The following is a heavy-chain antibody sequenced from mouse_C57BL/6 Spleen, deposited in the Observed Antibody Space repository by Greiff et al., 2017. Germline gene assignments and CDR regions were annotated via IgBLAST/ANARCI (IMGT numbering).Heavy chain of an antibody. D-gene: IGHD2-2*01. CDR1: GFTFSDYY. Sequence: EVQLQQSGGGLAQPGGSLKLSCAASGFTFSDYYMYWVRQTPEQRLEWVAYISNGGGSTYYPDTVKGRFTISRDNAKNTLYLQMSRLKSEDTAMYYCARHGYDGDAMDYWGQGTSVTVSS. CDR2: ISNGGGST. J-gene: IGHJ4*01. CDR3: ARHGYDGDAMDY. V-gene: IGHV5-12*01.